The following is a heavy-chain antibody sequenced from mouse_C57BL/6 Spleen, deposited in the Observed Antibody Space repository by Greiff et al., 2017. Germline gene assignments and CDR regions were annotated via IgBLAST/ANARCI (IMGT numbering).Heavy chain of an antibody. D-gene: IGHD1-1*01. CDR1: GYTFTSYG. CDR3: ASTDYGSSYGYFDV. V-gene: IGHV1-81*01. J-gene: IGHJ1*03. CDR2: IYPRSGNT. Sequence: VKLQESGAELARPGASVKLSCKASGYTFTSYGISWVKQRTGQGLEWIGEIYPRSGNTYYNEKFKGKATLTADKSSSTAYMELRSLTSEDSAVYFCASTDYGSSYGYFDVWGTGTTVTVSS.